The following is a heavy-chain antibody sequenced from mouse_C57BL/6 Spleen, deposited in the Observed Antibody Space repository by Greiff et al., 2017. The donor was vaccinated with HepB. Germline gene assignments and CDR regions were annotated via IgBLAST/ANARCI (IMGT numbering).Heavy chain of an antibody. Sequence: VQLQQPGAELVKPGASVKLSCKASGYTFTSYWMQWVKQGPGQGLEWIGEIDPSDSYTNYNQKFKGKATLTVDTSSSTAYMQLSSLTSEDSAVYYCASLGFAYWGQGTLVTVSA. CDR1: GYTFTSYW. CDR3: ASLGFAY. D-gene: IGHD4-1*01. V-gene: IGHV1-50*01. J-gene: IGHJ3*01. CDR2: IDPSDSYT.